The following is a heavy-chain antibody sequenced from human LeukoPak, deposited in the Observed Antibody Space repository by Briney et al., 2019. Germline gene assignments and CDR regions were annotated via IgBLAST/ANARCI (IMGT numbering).Heavy chain of an antibody. V-gene: IGHV3-7*01. CDR1: GFTFSSYW. D-gene: IGHD2-2*02. CDR2: IKQDGSEK. Sequence: GGSLRLSCAASGFTFSSYWMSWVRQAPGKGLEWVANIKQDGSEKYYVDSVKGRFTISRDNAKNSLYLQMNSLRAEDTAVYYCARDLRYCSSTSCYRVPDYWGQGTLVTVSS. J-gene: IGHJ4*02. CDR3: ARDLRYCSSTSCYRVPDY.